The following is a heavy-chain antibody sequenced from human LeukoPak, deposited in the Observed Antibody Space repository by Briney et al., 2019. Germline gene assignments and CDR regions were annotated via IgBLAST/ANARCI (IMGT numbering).Heavy chain of an antibody. D-gene: IGHD1-14*01. CDR1: GYSISSGYY. CDR3: ASGRYHPFDY. Sequence: PSETLSLTCTVSGYSISSGYYWGWIRQPPGKGLEWIGSIYHSGSTYYNPSLKSRVTISVDTSKNQFSLKLSSVTAADTAVYYCASGRYHPFDYWGQGTLVTVSS. V-gene: IGHV4-38-2*02. CDR2: IYHSGST. J-gene: IGHJ4*02.